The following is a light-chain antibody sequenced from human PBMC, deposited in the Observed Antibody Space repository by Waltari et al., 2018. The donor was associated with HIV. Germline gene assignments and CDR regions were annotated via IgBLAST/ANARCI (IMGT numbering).Light chain of an antibody. CDR1: RDIKKD. CDR3: LQLSGFPRT. Sequence: IQMTQSPPSLSTSVRDRVTITCRASRDIKKDLGWYQQKPGKSTRRLIYSVSTLSAGVPSRFRGGGSGTHFTLSIDGLQPEDMATYFCLQLSGFPRTFGQGT. V-gene: IGKV1-17*01. CDR2: SVS. J-gene: IGKJ1*01.